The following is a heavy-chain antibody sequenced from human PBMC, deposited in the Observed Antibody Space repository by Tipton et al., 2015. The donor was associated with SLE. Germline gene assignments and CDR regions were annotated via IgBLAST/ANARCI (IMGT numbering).Heavy chain of an antibody. Sequence: GSLRLSCAASGFTFSSYAMHWVRQAPGKGLEYVSAISSNGGSTYYADSVKGRFTISRDNSKNTLYLQMGSLRAEDMAVYYCARDLLYDSSGYCYSNAFDIWGQGTMVTVSS. J-gene: IGHJ3*02. V-gene: IGHV3-64*02. CDR1: GFTFSSYA. D-gene: IGHD3-22*01. CDR2: ISSNGGST. CDR3: ARDLLYDSSGYCYSNAFDI.